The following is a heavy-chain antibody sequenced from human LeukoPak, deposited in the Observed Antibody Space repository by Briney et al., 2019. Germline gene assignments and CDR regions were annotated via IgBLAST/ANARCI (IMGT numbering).Heavy chain of an antibody. V-gene: IGHV4-34*01. CDR2: SNHSGST. CDR3: ARCRGWYYGSGNEYYFDY. CDR1: IGSFRVFH. Sequence: SETLSLTCGVWIGSFRVFHWLWMRQPPGKGLEGMGESNHSGSTNYNPSLKSRVTISVDTSKNQFSLKLSSVTAADTAVYYCARCRGWYYGSGNEYYFDYWGQGTLVTVSS. J-gene: IGHJ4*02. D-gene: IGHD3-10*01.